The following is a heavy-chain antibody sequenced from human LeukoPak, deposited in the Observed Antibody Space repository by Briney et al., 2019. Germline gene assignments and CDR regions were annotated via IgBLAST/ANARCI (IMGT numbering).Heavy chain of an antibody. J-gene: IGHJ4*02. CDR2: INHRGST. CDR3: ARGRTTVVIS. D-gene: IGHD4-23*01. V-gene: IGHV4-34*01. CDR1: GGSFRGYY. Sequence: SETLSLTCAVYGGSFRGYYWSWIRQPPGKGLEWIGEINHRGSTNYNPSLKSRVTISVDTSKNQFALKLSSVTAADTAVYYCARGRTTVVISWGQGTLVTVSS.